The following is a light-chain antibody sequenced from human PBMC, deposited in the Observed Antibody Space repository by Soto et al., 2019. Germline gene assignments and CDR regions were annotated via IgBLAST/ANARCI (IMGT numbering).Light chain of an antibody. V-gene: IGLV6-57*01. Sequence: NFMLTQPHSVSESPGKTVTISCTRSSGSIASNYVQWYHQRPGSHPTTVIYEDNQRPSGVPDRFSGSIASSYNSASLPISGLKTEYEADYYCQSSRVFGGGTKLTVL. CDR1: SGSIASNY. J-gene: IGLJ3*02. CDR2: EDN. CDR3: QSSRV.